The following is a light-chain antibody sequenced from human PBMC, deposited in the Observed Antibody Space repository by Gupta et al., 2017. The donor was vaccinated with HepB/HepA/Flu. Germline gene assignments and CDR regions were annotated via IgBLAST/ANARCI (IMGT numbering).Light chain of an antibody. CDR3: QQYYSTPPT. V-gene: IGKV4-1*01. Sequence: DIVMTQSPDLLAVSLGEKAAINCKSSQSVLYSSNNKNYLAWYQQKPGQPPKLLIYWASTRESGVPDRFSGSGSGTDFTLTISSLQAEDVAVYYCQQYYSTPPTFGPGTKVDIK. CDR1: QSVLYSSNNKNY. CDR2: WAS. J-gene: IGKJ3*01.